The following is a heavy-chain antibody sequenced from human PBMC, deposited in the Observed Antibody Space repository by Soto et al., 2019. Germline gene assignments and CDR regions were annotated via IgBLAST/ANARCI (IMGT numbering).Heavy chain of an antibody. CDR2: IYYGGST. Sequence: SETLYLTCTVSGDSISTDYWSWIRQSPGKGQEWIGFIYYGGSTNYNPSLKSRVTISVDTPKNQFSLKLSSVTAADTAVYYCAKNWNWGSLVHWGQGTLVTVSS. CDR3: AKNWNWGSLVH. CDR1: GDSISTDY. D-gene: IGHD7-27*01. V-gene: IGHV4-59*08. J-gene: IGHJ4*02.